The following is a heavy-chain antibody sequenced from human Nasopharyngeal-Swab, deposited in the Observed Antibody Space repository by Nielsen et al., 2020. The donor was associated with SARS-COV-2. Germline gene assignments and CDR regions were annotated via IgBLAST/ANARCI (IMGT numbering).Heavy chain of an antibody. CDR2: IYHSGST. CDR1: GYSISSGYY. Sequence: SETLSLTCAVSGYSISSGYYWGWIRQPPGKGLEWIGSIYHSGSTYYNPSLKSRVTISVDTSKNQFSLKLSSVTAADTAVYYCARHADGSFPAATNKNWFDPWGQGTLVTVSS. J-gene: IGHJ5*02. V-gene: IGHV4-38-2*01. D-gene: IGHD3-10*01. CDR3: ARHADGSFPAATNKNWFDP.